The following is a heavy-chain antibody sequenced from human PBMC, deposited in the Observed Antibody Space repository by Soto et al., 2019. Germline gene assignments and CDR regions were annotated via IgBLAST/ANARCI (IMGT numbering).Heavy chain of an antibody. V-gene: IGHV3-74*01. CDR1: GFTFSAYW. CDR3: ARGPRVSSTGTGAH. Sequence: LRLSCAVSGFTFSAYWMHWVRQVPGKGLTWVSRISDDGSTATYADSVKGRFVVSRDNAKNSLYLEMNTLRADDSGLYYCARGPRVSSTGTGAHWGRGTLVTVSS. D-gene: IGHD1-1*01. J-gene: IGHJ4*02. CDR2: ISDDGSTA.